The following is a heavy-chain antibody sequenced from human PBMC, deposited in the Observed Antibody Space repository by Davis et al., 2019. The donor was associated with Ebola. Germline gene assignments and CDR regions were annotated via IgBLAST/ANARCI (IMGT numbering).Heavy chain of an antibody. CDR1: GDSLSSGGYS. D-gene: IGHD3-16*01. Sequence: MPSETLSLTCTVSGDSLSSGGYSWSWVRQPPGKGLEWIGYIYHGGGTFYNPSLKSRVTFSVDRSKNQFSLQLKSVTAADTAVYYCARTQGENVLAVWGQGTTVTVSS. J-gene: IGHJ6*02. CDR2: IYHGGGT. CDR3: ARTQGENVLAV. V-gene: IGHV4-30-2*01.